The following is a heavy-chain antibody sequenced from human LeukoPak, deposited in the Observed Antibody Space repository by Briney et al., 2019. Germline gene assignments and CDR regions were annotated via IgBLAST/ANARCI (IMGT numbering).Heavy chain of an antibody. CDR2: INHSGST. J-gene: IGHJ4*02. CDR3: ARGISYYYGSGSYYFDY. CDR1: GGSFSGYY. V-gene: IGHV4-34*01. D-gene: IGHD3-10*01. Sequence: PSETLSLTCAVYGGSFSGYYRSWIRQPPGKGLEWIGEINHSGSTNYNPSLKSRVTISVDTSKNQFSLKLSSVTAADTAVYYCARGISYYYGSGSYYFDYWGQGTLVTVSS.